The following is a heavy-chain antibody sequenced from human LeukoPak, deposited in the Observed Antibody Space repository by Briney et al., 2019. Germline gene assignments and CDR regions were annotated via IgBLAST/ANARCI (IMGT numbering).Heavy chain of an antibody. V-gene: IGHV3-30-3*01. CDR1: GFTFSSYA. Sequence: GGSLRLSCAASGFTFSSYAMHWVRQATGKGLEWVAVISYDGSNKYYADSVKGRFTISRDNSKNTLYLQMNSLRAEDTAVYYCARGLIAAAGTPNYFDYWGQGTLVTVSS. CDR2: ISYDGSNK. J-gene: IGHJ4*02. CDR3: ARGLIAAAGTPNYFDY. D-gene: IGHD6-13*01.